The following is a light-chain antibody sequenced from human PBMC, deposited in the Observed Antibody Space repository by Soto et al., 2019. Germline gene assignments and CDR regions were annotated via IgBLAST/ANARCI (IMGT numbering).Light chain of an antibody. CDR1: RDISNN. CDR3: QQYNNWPQT. CDR2: DAS. Sequence: ETVMTQSPSTLSLSPGERATLSCRASRDISNNLAWYQQKPGQAPRLLIYDASNRATGIPARFSGSGSGTDFTLTISSLQSEDFAEYHCQQYNNWPQTFGQGTRWIS. J-gene: IGKJ1*01. V-gene: IGKV3D-15*01.